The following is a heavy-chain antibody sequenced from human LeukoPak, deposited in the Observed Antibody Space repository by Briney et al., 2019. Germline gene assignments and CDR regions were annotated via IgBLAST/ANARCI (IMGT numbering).Heavy chain of an antibody. CDR2: IKEGGSEK. Sequence: GGSLRLSCAASGFTFSSYWMSWVRQAPGKGPEWVANIKEGGSEKYYVDSVKGRFTISRDNAKNSLYLQMNSLKAEDTAVYYCAWERGVFDYWGQGTLVTVSS. CDR1: GFTFSSYW. D-gene: IGHD2-8*01. J-gene: IGHJ4*02. CDR3: AWERGVFDY. V-gene: IGHV3-7*04.